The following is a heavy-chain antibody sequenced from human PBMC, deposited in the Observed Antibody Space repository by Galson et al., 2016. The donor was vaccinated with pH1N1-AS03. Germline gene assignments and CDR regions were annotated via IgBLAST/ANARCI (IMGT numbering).Heavy chain of an antibody. CDR1: GFPFSGYS. D-gene: IGHD6-19*01. V-gene: IGHV3-21*01. J-gene: IGHJ4*02. CDR3: ARDGPPHGISGAGSFDF. Sequence: SLRLSCAASGFPFSGYSMNWVRQAPGKGLEWVSFISTTSSSIYYADSVKGRFTISRDNAKNSLSLQMNSLRDEDTAVYYCARDGPPHGISGAGSFDFWGQGTLVTVSS. CDR2: ISTTSSSI.